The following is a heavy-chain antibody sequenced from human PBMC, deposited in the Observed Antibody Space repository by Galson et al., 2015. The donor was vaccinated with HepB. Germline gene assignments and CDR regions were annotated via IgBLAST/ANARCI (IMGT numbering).Heavy chain of an antibody. Sequence: SVKVSCKASGYTFTGYYMHWVRQAPGQGLEWMGWINPNSGGTNYAQKFQGWVTMTRDTSISTAYMELSRLRSDDTAVYYCARGQQLPQWGYYYYYGMDVWGQGTTVTVSS. CDR1: GYTFTGYY. CDR3: ARGQQLPQWGYYYYYGMDV. CDR2: INPNSGGT. J-gene: IGHJ6*02. D-gene: IGHD6-13*01. V-gene: IGHV1-2*04.